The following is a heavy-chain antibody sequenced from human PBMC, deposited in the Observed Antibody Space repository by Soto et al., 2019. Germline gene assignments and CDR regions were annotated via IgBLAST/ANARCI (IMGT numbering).Heavy chain of an antibody. V-gene: IGHV3-30*04. D-gene: IGHD6-13*01. J-gene: IGHJ4*02. CDR3: ARGSPPVLIAGYSSSWYYFDY. Sequence: GGSLRLSCAASGFTFSSYAMHWVRQAPGKGLEWVAVISYDGSNKYYADSVKGRFTISRDNSKNTLYLQMNSLRAEDTAVYYCARGSPPVLIAGYSSSWYYFDYWGQGTLVTVSS. CDR2: ISYDGSNK. CDR1: GFTFSSYA.